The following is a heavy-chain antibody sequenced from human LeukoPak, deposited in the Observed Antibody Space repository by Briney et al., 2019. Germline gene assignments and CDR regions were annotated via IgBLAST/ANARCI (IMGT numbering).Heavy chain of an antibody. CDR2: ISGSGGTT. D-gene: IGHD2-15*01. Sequence: QPGGSLRLSCAASGFTFSTYAMTWVRQAPGKGREWVSVISGSGGTTYYADSVKGRFTLSRDNSKNTVFLQMNSLRAEDTAVYYCAKSIGGVVVVAADYWGQGTLVTVSS. CDR3: AKSIGGVVVVAADY. CDR1: GFTFSTYA. V-gene: IGHV3-23*01. J-gene: IGHJ4*02.